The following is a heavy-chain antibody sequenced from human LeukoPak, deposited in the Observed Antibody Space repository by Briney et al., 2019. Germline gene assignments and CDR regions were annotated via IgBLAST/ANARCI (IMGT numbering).Heavy chain of an antibody. CDR2: IYHSGST. Sequence: SETLSLTCTVSGYSISSGYYWGWIRQPPGKGLEWIGSIYHSGSTYYNPSLKSRVTISVDTSKNQFSLKLSSVTAADTAVYYCARTHSATGHYDYWGQGTLVTVSS. CDR1: GYSISSGYY. D-gene: IGHD1-26*01. J-gene: IGHJ4*02. CDR3: ARTHSATGHYDY. V-gene: IGHV4-38-2*02.